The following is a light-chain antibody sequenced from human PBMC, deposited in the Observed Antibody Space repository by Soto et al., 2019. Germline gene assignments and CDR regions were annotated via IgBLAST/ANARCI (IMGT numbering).Light chain of an antibody. CDR3: EPWDDSLNGYYV. CDR2: SNN. J-gene: IGLJ1*01. V-gene: IGLV1-44*01. CDR1: SSNIGSNT. Sequence: QSVLTQPPSASGTPGQRVTISCSGSSSNIGSNTVNWYHQLPGTAPKLLIYSNNQRPSGVPYRFSGSKSGSSASLAISGLQFEDEDDYHCEPWDDSLNGYYVFGTGTKVTVL.